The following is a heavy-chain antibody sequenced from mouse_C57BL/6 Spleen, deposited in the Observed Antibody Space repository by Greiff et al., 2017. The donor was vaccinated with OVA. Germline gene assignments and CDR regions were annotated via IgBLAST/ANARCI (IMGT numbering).Heavy chain of an antibody. CDR2: IYPGSGST. D-gene: IGHD2-2*01. V-gene: IGHV1-55*01. CDR1: GYTFTSYW. CDR3: ASFYGYDHYAMDY. J-gene: IGHJ4*01. Sequence: VQLQQPGAELVKPGASVKMSCKASGYTFTSYWITWVKQRPGQGLEWIGDIYPGSGSTNYNEKFKSKATLTVDTSSSTAYMQLSSLTSEDSAVYYCASFYGYDHYAMDYWGQGTSVTVSS.